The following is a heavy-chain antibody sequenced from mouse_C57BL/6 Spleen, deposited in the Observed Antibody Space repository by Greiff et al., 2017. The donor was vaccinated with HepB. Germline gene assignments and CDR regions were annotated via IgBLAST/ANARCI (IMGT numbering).Heavy chain of an antibody. V-gene: IGHV1-50*01. Sequence: QVQLQQPGAELVKPGASVKLSCKASGYTFTSYWMQWVKQRPGQGLEWIGEIDPSDSYTNYNQKFKGKATLTVDTSSSTAYMQLSSLTSEDSAVYYCARYHSNYNAMDYWGQGTSVTVSS. CDR2: IDPSDSYT. CDR1: GYTFTSYW. D-gene: IGHD2-5*01. J-gene: IGHJ4*01. CDR3: ARYHSNYNAMDY.